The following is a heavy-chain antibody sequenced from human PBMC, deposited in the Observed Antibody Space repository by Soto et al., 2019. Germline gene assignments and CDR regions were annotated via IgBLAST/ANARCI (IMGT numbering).Heavy chain of an antibody. Sequence: SETLSLTCTVSGGSISSGGYYWTWIRQHPGKGLGWIGYNYYSGITYYNPSLKSRVTISLDTSKNQFSLKLSSATAADTAVYYCARGSSIAGLYYGMDVWGQGTTVTVSS. CDR1: GGSISSGGYY. J-gene: IGHJ6*02. V-gene: IGHV4-31*03. D-gene: IGHD6-6*01. CDR2: NYYSGIT. CDR3: ARGSSIAGLYYGMDV.